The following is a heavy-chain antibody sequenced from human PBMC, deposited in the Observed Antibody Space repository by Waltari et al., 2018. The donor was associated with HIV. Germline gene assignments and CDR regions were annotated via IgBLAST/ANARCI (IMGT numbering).Heavy chain of an antibody. Sequence: EVQLVESGGGLVQPGRSLRLSCAASGFTFDDYAMHWVRQAPGKGLEWVSGISWNSGSIGYADSVKGRFTISRDNAKNSLYLQMNSLRAEDTALYYCAKEGTVTTGAFDIWGQGTMVTVSS. D-gene: IGHD4-17*01. CDR3: AKEGTVTTGAFDI. CDR2: ISWNSGSI. CDR1: GFTFDDYA. J-gene: IGHJ3*02. V-gene: IGHV3-9*01.